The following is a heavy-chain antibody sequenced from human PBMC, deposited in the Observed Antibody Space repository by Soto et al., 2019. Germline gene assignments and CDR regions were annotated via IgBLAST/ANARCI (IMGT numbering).Heavy chain of an antibody. J-gene: IGHJ4*02. D-gene: IGHD6-19*01. CDR1: GGSISSYY. CDR3: ATVAVPWAFDY. CDR2: IYYSGST. Sequence: PSETLSLTCTVSGGSISSYYWSWIRQPPGKGLEWIGYIYYSGSTNYNPSLKSRVTISVDTSKNQFSLKLSSVTAADTAVYYCATVAVPWAFDYWGQGTLVTVSS. V-gene: IGHV4-59*08.